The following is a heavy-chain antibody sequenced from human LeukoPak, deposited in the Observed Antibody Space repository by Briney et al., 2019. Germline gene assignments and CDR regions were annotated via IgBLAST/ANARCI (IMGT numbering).Heavy chain of an antibody. Sequence: GESLKISCKGSGYSFTNYWIAWVRQMPGKGLEWMGIIYPGDSDPRYSPSFQGQVTISADKSISTAYLQWSSLKASDTAIYFCARPGSGRQSLDYWGQGTLVTVSS. CDR3: ARPGSGRQSLDY. D-gene: IGHD3-10*01. CDR2: IYPGDSDP. J-gene: IGHJ4*02. CDR1: GYSFTNYW. V-gene: IGHV5-51*01.